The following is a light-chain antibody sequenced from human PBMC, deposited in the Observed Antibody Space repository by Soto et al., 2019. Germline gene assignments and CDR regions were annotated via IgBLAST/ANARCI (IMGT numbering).Light chain of an antibody. CDR2: GNS. V-gene: IGLV1-40*01. Sequence: QSVLTHPPSVSGTPGQRVTISCTGSSSNIGAGYDLHWYQQLPGTAPKLLIYGNSNRPSGVPDRFSAFKSGTSASLAITGLQAEYEADYYCQSYDSSLSGCYDFGTGTKVTGL. CDR1: SSNIGAGYD. CDR3: QSYDSSLSGCYD. J-gene: IGLJ1*01.